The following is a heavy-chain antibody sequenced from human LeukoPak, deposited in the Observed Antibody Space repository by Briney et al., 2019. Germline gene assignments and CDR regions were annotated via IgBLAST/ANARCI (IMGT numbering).Heavy chain of an antibody. V-gene: IGHV1-2*02. D-gene: IGHD6-13*01. CDR1: GYTFTGYY. J-gene: IGHJ4*02. CDR2: INPNSGGT. CDR3: ARDLSHDSSWNINS. Sequence: GASVKVSCKASGYTFTGYYMHWVRQAPGQGLEWMGWINPNSGGTNYAQKFQGRVTMTRDTSISTAYMELSRLRSDDTAVYYCARDLSHDSSWNINSWGQGTLVTVSS.